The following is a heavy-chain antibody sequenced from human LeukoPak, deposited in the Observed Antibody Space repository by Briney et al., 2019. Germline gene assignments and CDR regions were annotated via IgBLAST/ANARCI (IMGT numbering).Heavy chain of an antibody. CDR2: ISGSGNGP. J-gene: IGHJ4*02. D-gene: IGHD5-24*01. CDR3: ATERGDFFDY. Sequence: GGSLRLSCAASGFIFNNFAMSWVRQAPGKGLEWVSAISGSGNGPYYADSVRGRFTISRGNSKNTLYLQLNSLRADDTAVYYCATERGDFFDYWGQGTLVTVSS. CDR1: GFIFNNFA. V-gene: IGHV3-23*01.